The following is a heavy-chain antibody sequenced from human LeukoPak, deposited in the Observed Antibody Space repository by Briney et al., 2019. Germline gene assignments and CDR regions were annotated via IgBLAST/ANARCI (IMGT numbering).Heavy chain of an antibody. J-gene: IGHJ6*03. V-gene: IGHV3-20*04. CDR2: INWNGGST. D-gene: IGHD2-8*01. Sequence: GGSLRLSCAASGFTFDDYGMSWVRQAPGKGLEWVSGINWNGGSTGYADSVKGRFTISRDNAKNSLYLQMNSLRAEDTALYYCARGIGIGTVLMVHGNMDVWGKGTTVTVSS. CDR3: ARGIGIGTVLMVHGNMDV. CDR1: GFTFDDYG.